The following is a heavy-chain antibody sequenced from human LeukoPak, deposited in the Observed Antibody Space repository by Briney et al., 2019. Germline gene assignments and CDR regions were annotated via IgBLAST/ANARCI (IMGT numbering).Heavy chain of an antibody. D-gene: IGHD3-16*02. CDR2: IRYDGSNK. J-gene: IGHJ4*02. CDR1: GFTFSSYG. Sequence: GGSLRLSCAASGFTFSSYGMHWVRQAPGKGLEWVAFIRYDGSNKYYADSVKGRFTISRDNSKNTLYLQVNSLRPEDTAVYYCARDPKETFYDHVWGSYRSYYFDYWGQGTLVTVSS. V-gene: IGHV3-30*02. CDR3: ARDPKETFYDHVWGSYRSYYFDY.